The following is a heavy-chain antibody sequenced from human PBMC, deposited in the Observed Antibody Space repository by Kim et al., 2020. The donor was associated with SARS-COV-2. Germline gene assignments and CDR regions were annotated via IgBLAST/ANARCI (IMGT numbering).Heavy chain of an antibody. D-gene: IGHD6-13*01. CDR2: IYSGGSST. V-gene: IGHV3-23*03. CDR3: SAVVAAAEYN. CDR1: GFTFSSYA. J-gene: IGHJ4*02. Sequence: GGSLRLSCAASGFTFSSYAMSWVRQAPGKGLEWVSVIYSGGSSTYYADSAKGRFTISRDNSKNTLYLQMNSLRAEDTAVYYYSAVVAAAEYNCGRGTRVT.